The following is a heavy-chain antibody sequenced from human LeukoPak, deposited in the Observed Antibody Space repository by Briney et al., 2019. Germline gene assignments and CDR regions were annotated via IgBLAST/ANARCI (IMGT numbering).Heavy chain of an antibody. CDR1: GYSFTSYW. V-gene: IGHV5-10-1*01. CDR2: IDPSDSYT. J-gene: IGHJ6*02. CDR3: ARHGSNYYGSGSAGYYYYYGMDV. D-gene: IGHD3-10*01. Sequence: PGESLRISCKGSGYSFTSYWISWVRQMPGKGLEWMGRIDPSDSYTNYSPSFQGHVAISADKSISTAYLQWSSLKASDTAMYYCARHGSNYYGSGSAGYYYYYGMDVWGQGTTVTVSS.